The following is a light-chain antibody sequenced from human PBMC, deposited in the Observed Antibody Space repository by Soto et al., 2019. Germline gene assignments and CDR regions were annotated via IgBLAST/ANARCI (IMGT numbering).Light chain of an antibody. CDR3: CSFAGSYSYV. Sequence: QSALTQPRSVSGSPGQSVTISCTGTSSDVGRYDYVSWYQQYPGEAPKLIIYDVTERPSGVPDRFSGSKSGNTASPTISGPLDEEEAVYCCCSFAGSYSYVFGSGTKVTV. CDR1: SSDVGRYDY. CDR2: DVT. J-gene: IGLJ1*01. V-gene: IGLV2-11*01.